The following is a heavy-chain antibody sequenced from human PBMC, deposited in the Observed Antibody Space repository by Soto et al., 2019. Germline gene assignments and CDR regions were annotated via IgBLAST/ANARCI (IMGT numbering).Heavy chain of an antibody. Sequence: PSETLSLTCAVYGGSFSGYYWSWIRQPPGKGLEWIGEINHSGSTNYNPSLKSRVTISVDTSKNQFSLKLSSVTAADTAVYYCARARSYHFLPFDPWGQGTLVTVSS. D-gene: IGHD3-16*02. V-gene: IGHV4-34*01. CDR1: GGSFSGYY. J-gene: IGHJ5*02. CDR3: ARARSYHFLPFDP. CDR2: INHSGST.